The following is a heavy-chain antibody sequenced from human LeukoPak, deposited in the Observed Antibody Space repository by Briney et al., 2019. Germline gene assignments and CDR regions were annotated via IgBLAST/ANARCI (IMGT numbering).Heavy chain of an antibody. J-gene: IGHJ4*02. D-gene: IGHD2-2*01. CDR3: ARENHIVVVPAATPSFGY. Sequence: GGSLRLSCAASGFTFSSYGMHWVRQAPGKGLEWVAVIWYDGSNKYYADSVKGRFTISRDNSKNTLYLQMNSLRAEDTAVYYCARENHIVVVPAATPSFGYWGQGTLVTVSS. CDR2: IWYDGSNK. V-gene: IGHV3-33*01. CDR1: GFTFSSYG.